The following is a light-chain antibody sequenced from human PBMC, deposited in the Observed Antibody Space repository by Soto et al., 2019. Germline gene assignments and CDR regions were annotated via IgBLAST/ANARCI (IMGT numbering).Light chain of an antibody. CDR1: QSVSIY. Sequence: EIVLTQSPATLSLSPGDGATLSCRASQSVSIYLAWYQHKPGQAPRLLIYDASNRATGIPARFSGSGSGTDFTLTISSLEPEDFAVYYCQHRNNWSGTFGPGTKVDIK. CDR3: QHRNNWSGT. J-gene: IGKJ3*01. V-gene: IGKV3-11*01. CDR2: DAS.